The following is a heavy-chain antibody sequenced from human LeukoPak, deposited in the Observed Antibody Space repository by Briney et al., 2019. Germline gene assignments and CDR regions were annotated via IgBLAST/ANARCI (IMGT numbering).Heavy chain of an antibody. D-gene: IGHD6-6*01. J-gene: IGHJ6*03. CDR3: ARRSIAEYYMDV. V-gene: IGHV4-39*01. CDR2: IYYSGST. CDR1: GGSISSSSYY. Sequence: SETLSLTCTVSGGSISSSSYYWGWIRQPPGKGLEWIGSIYYSGSTYYNPSLKSRVTISVDTSKNQFSLKLSSVTAADTAVYYCARRSIAEYYMDVWGKGTTVTVSS.